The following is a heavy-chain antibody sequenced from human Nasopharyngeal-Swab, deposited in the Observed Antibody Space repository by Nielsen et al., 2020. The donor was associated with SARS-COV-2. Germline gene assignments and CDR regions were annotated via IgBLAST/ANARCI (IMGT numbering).Heavy chain of an antibody. J-gene: IGHJ6*02. V-gene: IGHV3-21*01. CDR1: GFTFNNYN. CDR3: ARDGLDYDFWSAYFMDV. D-gene: IGHD3-3*01. Sequence: GGSLRLSCAASGFTFNNYNFNWVRQAPGKGLEWVSSISSSSSYIYYADSVKGRFTISRDNPKNSLYLQMNSLRAEDTAVYYCARDGLDYDFWSAYFMDVWGQGTTVTVSS. CDR2: ISSSSSYI.